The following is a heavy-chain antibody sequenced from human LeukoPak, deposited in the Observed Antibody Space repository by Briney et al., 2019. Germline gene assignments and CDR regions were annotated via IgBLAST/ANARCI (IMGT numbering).Heavy chain of an antibody. D-gene: IGHD2-21*02. Sequence: SETLSLTCTVSGGSISSSSYYWGWIRQPPGKGLEWIGSIYYSGSTYYNPSLKSRVTISVDTSKNQFSLKLSSVTAADTAVYYCARGMWAAVVTAPGWFDPWGQGTLVTVSS. CDR2: IYYSGST. J-gene: IGHJ5*02. V-gene: IGHV4-39*07. CDR3: ARGMWAAVVTAPGWFDP. CDR1: GGSISSSSYY.